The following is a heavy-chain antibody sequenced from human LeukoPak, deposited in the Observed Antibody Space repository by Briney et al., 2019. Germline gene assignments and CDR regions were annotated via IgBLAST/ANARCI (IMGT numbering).Heavy chain of an antibody. D-gene: IGHD2-2*01. CDR1: GYTFTSYY. CDR2: INPSGGST. CDR3: ARGRGDIVVVPAPSTGYFDY. V-gene: IGHV1-46*01. J-gene: IGHJ4*02. Sequence: ASVKVSCKASGYTFTSYYMHWVRQAPGQGLEWMGIINPSGGSTSYAQKFQGRVTMTRDTSTSTVYMELSSLRSEDTAVYYCARGRGDIVVVPAPSTGYFDYWGQGTLVTVSS.